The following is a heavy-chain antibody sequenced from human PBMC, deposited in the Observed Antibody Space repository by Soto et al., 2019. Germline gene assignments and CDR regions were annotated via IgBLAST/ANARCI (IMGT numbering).Heavy chain of an antibody. D-gene: IGHD3-10*01. CDR2: ISYDGSNK. CDR1: GFTFSSYG. V-gene: IGHV3-30*18. Sequence: GGSLRLSCAASGFTFSSYGMHWVRQAPGKGLEWVAVISYDGSNKYYADSVKGRFTISRDNSKNTLYLQMNSLRAEDTAVYYCANLGYYGSGSYHFDFCGQGTLVTVSS. J-gene: IGHJ4*02. CDR3: ANLGYYGSGSYHFDF.